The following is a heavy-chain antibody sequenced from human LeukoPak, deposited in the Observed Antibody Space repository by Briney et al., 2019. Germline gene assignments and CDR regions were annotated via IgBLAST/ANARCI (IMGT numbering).Heavy chain of an antibody. D-gene: IGHD1-26*01. CDR2: ISGSGGST. J-gene: IGHJ4*02. CDR3: AKVGDFSGSFCYFDL. Sequence: GASLRLSCAASGFTFSSYAMRWVRQAPGKGLEWVSAISGSGGSTYYADSVKGRFTIFRDNSKNTLYLQMNSLRAEDTAVYYCAKVGDFSGSFCYFDLWRQGTVVSVSS. V-gene: IGHV3-23*01. CDR1: GFTFSSYA.